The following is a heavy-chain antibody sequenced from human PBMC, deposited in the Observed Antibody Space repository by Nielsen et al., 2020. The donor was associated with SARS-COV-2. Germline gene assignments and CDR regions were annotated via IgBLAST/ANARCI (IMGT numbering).Heavy chain of an antibody. CDR2: IRMSDGAT. CDR1: GFALSPYG. D-gene: IGHD5/OR15-5a*01. V-gene: IGHV3-48*02. J-gene: IGHJ6*03. CDR3: AKELEVCCHYMDV. Sequence: GESPNISCPASGFALSPYGMDWVRHVPGSGLEWLAHIRMSDGATQYADSVRGRFTISRDNAKNSLYLQMNSLRDEDTAVYFCAKELEVCCHYMDVWGKGTTVTVSS.